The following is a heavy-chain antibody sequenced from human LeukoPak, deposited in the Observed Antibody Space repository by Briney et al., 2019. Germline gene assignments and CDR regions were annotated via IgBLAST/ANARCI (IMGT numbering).Heavy chain of an antibody. CDR2: IYTSGNT. D-gene: IGHD5-24*01. Sequence: SETLSLTCAVSGVSITSYYWTWIRQPAGKGLEWIGRIYTSGNTNYNPSLKSRVTMSLDTSKNQLSLKLSSVTAADTAVYYCARGQRMDVWGQGTTVTVSS. CDR1: GVSITSYY. V-gene: IGHV4-4*07. CDR3: ARGQRMDV. J-gene: IGHJ6*02.